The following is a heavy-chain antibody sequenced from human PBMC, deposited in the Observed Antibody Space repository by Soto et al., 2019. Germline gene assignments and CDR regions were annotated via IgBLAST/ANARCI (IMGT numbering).Heavy chain of an antibody. Sequence: QVQLVQSGAEVKKPGSSVKVSCKASGGTFSSYTISWVRQAPGQGLEWMGRIIPILGIANYAQKFQGRVTITADKSASTAYMELSSLRSEDTAVYYCARDRCSGGSCQGGDAFDIWGQGTMVTVSS. V-gene: IGHV1-69*08. CDR3: ARDRCSGGSCQGGDAFDI. D-gene: IGHD2-15*01. J-gene: IGHJ3*02. CDR1: GGTFSSYT. CDR2: IIPILGIA.